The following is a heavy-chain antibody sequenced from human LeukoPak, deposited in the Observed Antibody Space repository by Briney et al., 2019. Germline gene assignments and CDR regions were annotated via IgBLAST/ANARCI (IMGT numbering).Heavy chain of an antibody. V-gene: IGHV4-39*07. J-gene: IGHJ4*02. CDR2: IYYSGST. CDR1: GGSISSSSYY. CDR3: ARDLISSSWYVYFDY. Sequence: SETPSLTCTVSGGSISSSSYYWGWIRQPPGKGLEWIGSIYYSGSTYYNPSLKSRVTISVDTSKNQFSLKLSSVTAADTAVYYCARDLISSSWYVYFDYWGQGTLVTVSS. D-gene: IGHD6-13*01.